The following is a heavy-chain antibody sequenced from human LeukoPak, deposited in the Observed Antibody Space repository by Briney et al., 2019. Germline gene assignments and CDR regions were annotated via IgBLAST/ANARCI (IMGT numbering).Heavy chain of an antibody. D-gene: IGHD6-13*01. V-gene: IGHV4-34*01. CDR2: INHSGST. Sequence: PSETLSLTCAVYGGSFSGYYWSWIRQPPGKGLEWIGEINHSGSTNYNPSLKSRVTISVDTSKNQFSLKLSSVTAADTAVYYCATEQTSNGQLVQYWGQGTLVTVSS. J-gene: IGHJ4*02. CDR1: GGSFSGYY. CDR3: ATEQTSNGQLVQY.